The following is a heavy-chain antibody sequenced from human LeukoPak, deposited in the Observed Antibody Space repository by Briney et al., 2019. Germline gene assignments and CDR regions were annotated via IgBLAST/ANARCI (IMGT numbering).Heavy chain of an antibody. V-gene: IGHV1-46*01. D-gene: IGHD2-2*01. CDR1: GYTFTSYY. CDR2: INPSGGST. Sequence: ASVKVSCKASGYTFTSYYMHWVRQAPGQGLEWMGIINPSGGSTSYAQKFQGRVTMTRDTSTSTAYMELSSLRSEDTAVYYCARGGCSSTSCYLVALLLDYWGQGTLVTVSS. J-gene: IGHJ4*02. CDR3: ARGGCSSTSCYLVALLLDY.